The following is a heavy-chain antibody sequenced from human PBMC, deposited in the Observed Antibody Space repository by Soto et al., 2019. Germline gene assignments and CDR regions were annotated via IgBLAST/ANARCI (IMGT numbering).Heavy chain of an antibody. CDR1: GFTFSNYP. D-gene: IGHD2-2*01. Sequence: EVQLLESGGGFVEPGWSLRLSCAASGFTFSNYPMTWVRQAPGKGLEWVSSISASGGSTYYADSVKGRFTISRDNSRNTLYLQMNSLTAEDTAVYYCAKEQAHSQADTSSIFDYWGQGTLVTVSS. CDR2: ISASGGST. V-gene: IGHV3-23*01. J-gene: IGHJ4*02. CDR3: AKEQAHSQADTSSIFDY.